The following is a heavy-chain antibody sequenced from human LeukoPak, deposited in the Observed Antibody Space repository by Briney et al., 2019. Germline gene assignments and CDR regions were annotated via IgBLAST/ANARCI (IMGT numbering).Heavy chain of an antibody. V-gene: IGHV3-30*02. CDR1: GFTFSTYG. D-gene: IGHD3-10*01. J-gene: IGHJ6*02. CDR2: IRYDGGNK. CDR3: ARGHGSGSSYYYYGMDV. Sequence: GGSLRLSCAASGFTFSTYGMHWVRQALGKGLEWVTFIRYDGGNKYYADSVKGRFTISRDNAKNSLYLQMNSLRAEDTAVYYCARGHGSGSSYYYYGMDVWGQGTTVTVSS.